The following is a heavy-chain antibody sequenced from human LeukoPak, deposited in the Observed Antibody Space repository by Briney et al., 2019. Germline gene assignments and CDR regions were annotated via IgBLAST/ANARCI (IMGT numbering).Heavy chain of an antibody. CDR3: ASRMYDFWSGYHPYYFDY. CDR1: GGSISSYY. Sequence: SETLSLTCTVSGGSISSYYWSWIRQPPGKGLEWIGEINHSGSTNYNPSLKSRVTISVDTSKNQFSLKLSSVTAADTAVYYCASRMYDFWSGYHPYYFDYWGQGTLVTVSS. CDR2: INHSGST. V-gene: IGHV4-34*01. J-gene: IGHJ4*02. D-gene: IGHD3-3*01.